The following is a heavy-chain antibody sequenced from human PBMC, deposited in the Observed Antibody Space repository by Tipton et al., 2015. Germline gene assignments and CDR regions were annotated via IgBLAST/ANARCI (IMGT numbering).Heavy chain of an antibody. V-gene: IGHV3-23*01. J-gene: IGHJ4*02. Sequence: LRLSCAASGFTFRNYAMSWVRQAPGKGLEWVSAISGSGGSTYYADSVKGRFTISRDNSKNTLYLQMNSLRAEDTAVYYCAKEGSGGSYYRFDYWGQGTLVTVSS. CDR1: GFTFRNYA. D-gene: IGHD1-26*01. CDR3: AKEGSGGSYYRFDY. CDR2: ISGSGGST.